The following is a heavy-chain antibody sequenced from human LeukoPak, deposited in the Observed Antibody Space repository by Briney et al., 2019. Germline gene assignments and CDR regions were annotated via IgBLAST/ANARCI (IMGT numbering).Heavy chain of an antibody. CDR2: IYSGGST. Sequence: GSLRLSCAASGFTFSSNYMNWVRQAPGKGLEWVSVIYSGGSTYYADSVKGRFTISRDNSKNTLYLQMNSLRAEDTAVYYCARLDNGDYNDYWGQGTLVTVSS. J-gene: IGHJ4*02. V-gene: IGHV3-66*02. CDR1: GFTFSSNY. CDR3: ARLDNGDYNDY. D-gene: IGHD4-17*01.